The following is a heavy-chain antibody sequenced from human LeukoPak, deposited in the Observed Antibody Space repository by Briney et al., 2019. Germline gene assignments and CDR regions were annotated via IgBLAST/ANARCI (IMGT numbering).Heavy chain of an antibody. J-gene: IGHJ4*02. D-gene: IGHD6-13*01. CDR3: SRGNISSWYFFDY. V-gene: IGHV4-61*05. CDR2: IHYSGST. Sequence: SETLSLTRTVSGAPISIGCNYSGWIRQPPGKGLEWIGYIHYSGSTNYNPSLKSRATISVDTSKSQFSLKLNSVTAADTAIYCWSRGNISSWYFFDYWGQGTLVTVSS. CDR1: GAPISIGCNY.